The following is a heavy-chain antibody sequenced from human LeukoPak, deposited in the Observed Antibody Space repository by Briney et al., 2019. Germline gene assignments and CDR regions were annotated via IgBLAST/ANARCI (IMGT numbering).Heavy chain of an antibody. CDR1: GFTFSSYA. D-gene: IGHD6-19*01. Sequence: PGGSLRLSCAASGFTFSSYAMHWVRQAPGKGLEWVAVISYDGSNKYYADSVKGRFTISRDNSKNTLYLQMNSLRAEVTAVYYCARDAGLAYFVYWGQGTLVTVSS. CDR2: ISYDGSNK. J-gene: IGHJ4*02. CDR3: ARDAGLAYFVY. V-gene: IGHV3-30-3*01.